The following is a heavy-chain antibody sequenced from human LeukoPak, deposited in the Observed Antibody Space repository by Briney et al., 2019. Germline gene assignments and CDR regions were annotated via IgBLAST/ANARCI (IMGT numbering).Heavy chain of an antibody. CDR3: ARDSRYSRGVGDFDY. CDR1: EFTFSSHW. CDR2: IREDGSEK. J-gene: IGHJ4*02. D-gene: IGHD5-18*01. Sequence: GGSLRLSCAASEFTFSSHWMSWVRQVAGKGLEWVANIREDGSEKYYVDSVKCRFTISRDNAKNSLFLQMNSLRAEDTAVYYCARDSRYSRGVGDFDYWGQGTLVIVSS. V-gene: IGHV3-7*03.